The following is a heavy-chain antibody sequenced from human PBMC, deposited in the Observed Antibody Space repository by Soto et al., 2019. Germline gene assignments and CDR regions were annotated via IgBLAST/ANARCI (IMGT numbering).Heavy chain of an antibody. Sequence: QVQLQESGPGLVKPSETLSLTCTVFGDSVSSDNYYWTWIRQPPGKGLEWIGYIYSSGSTNYNPSLKSRVTISLDTSSNQFSLKLTSVTAADTAVYYCARDIRGYSRAFDYWGQGTLVTVSS. CDR1: GDSVSSDNYY. V-gene: IGHV4-61*01. D-gene: IGHD5-18*01. J-gene: IGHJ4*02. CDR2: IYSSGST. CDR3: ARDIRGYSRAFDY.